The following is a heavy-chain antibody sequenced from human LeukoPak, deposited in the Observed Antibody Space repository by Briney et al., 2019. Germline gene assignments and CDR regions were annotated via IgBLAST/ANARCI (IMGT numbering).Heavy chain of an antibody. V-gene: IGHV4-4*07. Sequence: SETLSLTCTVSGGSISSYYWSWIRQPAGKGLEWIGRIYTSGSTNYNPSLKSRVTMSVDTSKNQFSLKLSSVTAADTAVYYCARDVVGYCSSTSCSEYYYYYMDVWGKGTTVTISS. CDR3: ARDVVGYCSSTSCSEYYYYYMDV. CDR2: IYTSGST. J-gene: IGHJ6*03. D-gene: IGHD2-2*01. CDR1: GGSISSYY.